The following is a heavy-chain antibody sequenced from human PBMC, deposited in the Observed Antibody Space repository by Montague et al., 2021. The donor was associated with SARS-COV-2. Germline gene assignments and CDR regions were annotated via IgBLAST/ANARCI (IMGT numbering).Heavy chain of an antibody. Sequence: SLRLSCAASGFTLSSYWMHWVRQAPGKGLVWVSRINSDGSSTSYADSVKGRFTISRDNAKNTLYLQINSLRAEDTAVYYCARDIVAPYYFDYWGQGTLVTVSS. CDR1: GFTLSSYW. J-gene: IGHJ4*02. CDR2: INSDGSST. CDR3: ARDIVAPYYFDY. D-gene: IGHD5-12*01. V-gene: IGHV3-74*01.